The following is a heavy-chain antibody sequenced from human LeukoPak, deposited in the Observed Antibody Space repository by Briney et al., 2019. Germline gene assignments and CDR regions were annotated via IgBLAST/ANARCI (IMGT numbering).Heavy chain of an antibody. V-gene: IGHV4-4*07. J-gene: IGHJ6*03. D-gene: IGHD3-16*01. Sequence: PSETLSLTCTVSGGSISSYYWSWIRQPAGKGLEWIGRIYTSGSTNYNPSLKSRVTISVDTSKNQFSLRLSSVTAADTAVYYCARGGGIKPKSYYYYYYMDVWGKGTTVTVSS. CDR2: IYTSGST. CDR3: ARGGGIKPKSYYYYYYMDV. CDR1: GGSISSYY.